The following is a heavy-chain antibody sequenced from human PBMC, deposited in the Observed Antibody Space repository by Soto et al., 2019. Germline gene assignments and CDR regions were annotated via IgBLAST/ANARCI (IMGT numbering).Heavy chain of an antibody. CDR1: GGSISSGGYY. V-gene: IGHV4-31*03. J-gene: IGHJ4*02. CDR2: IYYSGST. CDR3: ARDDSSGYTDY. Sequence: PSETLSLTCTVSGGSISSGGYYWSWIRQHPGKGLEWIGYIYYSGSTYYNPSLKSRVTISVDTSKNQFSLKLSSVTAADTAVYYCARDDSSGYTDYSGQGTLVTVSS. D-gene: IGHD3-22*01.